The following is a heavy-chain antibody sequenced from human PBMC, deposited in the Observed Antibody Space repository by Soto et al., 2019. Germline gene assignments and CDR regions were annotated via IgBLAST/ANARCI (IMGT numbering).Heavy chain of an antibody. CDR2: INVGNGNT. CDR1: GYTFTSYA. Sequence: QVQLVQSGAEVKKPGASVKVSCEASGYTFTSYAIHWVRQAPGQRLEWMGWINVGNGNTKYSQKFQGRVTITRDTSASTAYMELSSLRSEDTAVYYCARSVGAALSDYWGRGTLVTVSS. D-gene: IGHD1-26*01. CDR3: ARSVGAALSDY. J-gene: IGHJ4*02. V-gene: IGHV1-3*01.